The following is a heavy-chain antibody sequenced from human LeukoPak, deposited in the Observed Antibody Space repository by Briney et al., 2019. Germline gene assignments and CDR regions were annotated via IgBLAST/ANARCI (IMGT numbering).Heavy chain of an antibody. Sequence: PGGSLRLSCAASGFTFSSYSMNWVRQAPGKGLEWVSSISSSSSYIYYTDSVKDRFTISRDNAKNSLYLQMTSLRAEDTAVYYCARDRGIGELMVLGGDYWGQGTLVTVSS. CDR1: GFTFSSYS. D-gene: IGHD3-10*01. J-gene: IGHJ4*02. V-gene: IGHV3-21*01. CDR3: ARDRGIGELMVLGGDY. CDR2: ISSSSSYI.